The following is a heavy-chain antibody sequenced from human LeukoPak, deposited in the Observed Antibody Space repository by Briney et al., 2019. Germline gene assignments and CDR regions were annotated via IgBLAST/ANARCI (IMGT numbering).Heavy chain of an antibody. Sequence: GGSLRLSCAASGFTFSSYEMNWVRQAPGKGLEWVSYISSSGSTIYYADSVKGRFTISRDNAKDSLFLQMNSLGADDTAVYYCARGPYSTFTSNWFDPWGQGTLVTVSS. J-gene: IGHJ5*02. CDR3: ARGPYSTFTSNWFDP. V-gene: IGHV3-48*03. CDR1: GFTFSSYE. D-gene: IGHD6-13*01. CDR2: ISSSGSTI.